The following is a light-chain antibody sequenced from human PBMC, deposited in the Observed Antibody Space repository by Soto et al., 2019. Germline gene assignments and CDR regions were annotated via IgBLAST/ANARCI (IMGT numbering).Light chain of an antibody. CDR3: QQYSSYSKT. J-gene: IGKJ1*01. CDR1: QSISSW. Sequence: DIQMTQSPSTLSASVVDRLTITCRASQSISSWLGWYQQRPGKAPKLLIFDASSLESGVPSRFSGSGSGTEFTLTISSLQPDDFATYYCQQYSSYSKTFGQGTKV. CDR2: DAS. V-gene: IGKV1-5*01.